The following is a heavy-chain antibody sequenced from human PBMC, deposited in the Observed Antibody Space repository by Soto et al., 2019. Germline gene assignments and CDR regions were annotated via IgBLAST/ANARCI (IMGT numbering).Heavy chain of an antibody. CDR3: AREAVYSNYNYYGMDV. CDR2: IIPIFGTA. V-gene: IGHV1-69*13. CDR1: GGTFSSYA. D-gene: IGHD4-4*01. Sequence: SVKVSCKASGGTFSSYAISWVRQAPGQGLEWMGGIIPIFGTANYAKKFQGRVTITADESTSTAYMELSSLRSEDTAVYYCAREAVYSNYNYYGMDVWGQGTTVTVSS. J-gene: IGHJ6*02.